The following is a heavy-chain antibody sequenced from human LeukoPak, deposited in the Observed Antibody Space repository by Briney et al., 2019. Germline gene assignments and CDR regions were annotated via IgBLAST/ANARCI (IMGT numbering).Heavy chain of an antibody. Sequence: GESLKISCKGSGYSFTSYWIGWVRQMPGKGLERMGIIYPGDSDTRYSPSFQGQVTISADKSIGTAYLQWSSLKASDTAMYYCARSTNYDSSGYVGDYWGQGTLVTVSS. CDR3: ARSTNYDSSGYVGDY. D-gene: IGHD3-22*01. V-gene: IGHV5-51*01. CDR1: GYSFTSYW. J-gene: IGHJ4*02. CDR2: IYPGDSDT.